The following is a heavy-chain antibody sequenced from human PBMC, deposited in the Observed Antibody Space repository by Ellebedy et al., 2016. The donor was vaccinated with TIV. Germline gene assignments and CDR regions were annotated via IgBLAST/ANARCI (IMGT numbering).Heavy chain of an antibody. V-gene: IGHV4-4*02. CDR3: AKLEMATILDAFDI. D-gene: IGHD5-24*01. J-gene: IGHJ3*02. CDR2: IYYSGST. CDR1: GDYITRSNW. Sequence: SETLSLTCGVSGDYITRSNWWSWVRQPPGKGLEWIGNIYYSGSTYYNPSLKSRVTISVDSSKNQFSLKLSSVTAADTAVYYCAKLEMATILDAFDIWGQGTLVTVSS.